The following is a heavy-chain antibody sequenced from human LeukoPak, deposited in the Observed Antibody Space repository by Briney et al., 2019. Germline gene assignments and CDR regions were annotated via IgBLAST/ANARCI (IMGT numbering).Heavy chain of an antibody. CDR3: ARVGYCSGGGCYGLDY. J-gene: IGHJ4*02. D-gene: IGHD2-15*01. CDR1: GGSISSYY. CDR2: IYYSGST. V-gene: IGHV4-59*01. Sequence: PSETLSLTCTVSGGSISSYYWSWIRQPPGKGLEWIGHIYYSGSTNYNPSLKSRVTISVDTSKNQFSLKLRSVTAADTAVYYCARVGYCSGGGCYGLDYWGQGTLVTVSS.